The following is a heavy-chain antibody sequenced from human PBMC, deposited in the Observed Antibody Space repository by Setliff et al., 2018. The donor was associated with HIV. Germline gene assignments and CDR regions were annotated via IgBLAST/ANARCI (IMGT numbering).Heavy chain of an antibody. CDR1: GFTFSNHV. CDR3: ARAGVVEGYYYYYYMDV. CDR2: ISTSGGAA. J-gene: IGHJ6*03. V-gene: IGHV3-23*01. Sequence: PGGSLRLSCAASGFTFSNHVMNWVRQAPGKGLEWVSAISTSGGAADYADSVRGRFTISRDDAEKSVYLQMNSLRAEDTAVYYCARAGVVEGYYYYYYMDVWGKGTTVTVSS. D-gene: IGHD2-15*01.